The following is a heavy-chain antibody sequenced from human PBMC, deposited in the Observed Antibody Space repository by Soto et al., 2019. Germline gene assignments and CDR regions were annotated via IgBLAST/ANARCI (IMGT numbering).Heavy chain of an antibody. Sequence: GGSLRLSCAASGFTFSSFWMHWVRQAPGKGLVWVSHINSDGSSTTYADSVKGRFTISRDNAKNALYLQMNSLSAEDTAVYFCARSINIPASRNFGYWGQGTLVTVSS. CDR1: GFTFSSFW. J-gene: IGHJ4*02. D-gene: IGHD6-25*01. V-gene: IGHV3-74*01. CDR2: INSDGSST. CDR3: ARSINIPASRNFGY.